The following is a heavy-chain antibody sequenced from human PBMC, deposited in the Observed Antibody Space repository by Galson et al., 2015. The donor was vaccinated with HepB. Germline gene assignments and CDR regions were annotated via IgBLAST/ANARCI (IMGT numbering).Heavy chain of an antibody. D-gene: IGHD2-21*02. J-gene: IGHJ2*01. Sequence: SLRLSCAASGFTFSGYGMIWVRQAPGKGLEWVSAISDGGGSTYYADSVKGRVTISRDNSRNTLYLQMNSLRAEDTAVYYCAKWRGVTPLWYFDLWGRGTLVTVSS. CDR1: GFTFSGYG. CDR2: ISDGGGST. V-gene: IGHV3-23*01. CDR3: AKWRGVTPLWYFDL.